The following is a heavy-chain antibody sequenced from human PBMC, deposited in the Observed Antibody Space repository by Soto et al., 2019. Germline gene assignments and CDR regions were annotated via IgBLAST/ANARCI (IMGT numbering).Heavy chain of an antibody. V-gene: IGHV1-69*13. Sequence: SVKVSCKASGGTFSSYAISWVRQAPGQGLEWMGGIIPIFGTANYAQKFQGRVTITADESTSTAYMELSSLRSEDTAVYYCARADCSSTSCYYYYYYGMDVWGQGTTVTVSS. CDR1: GGTFSSYA. D-gene: IGHD2-2*01. CDR3: ARADCSSTSCYYYYYYGMDV. CDR2: IIPIFGTA. J-gene: IGHJ6*02.